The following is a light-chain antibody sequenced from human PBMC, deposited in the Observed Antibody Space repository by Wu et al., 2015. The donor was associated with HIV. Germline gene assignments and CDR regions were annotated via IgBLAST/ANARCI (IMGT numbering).Light chain of an antibody. CDR1: QDIGSW. J-gene: IGKJ1*01. CDR3: QKYNTAPWT. Sequence: DIQMTQSPSTLSASVGDRVTITCRASQDIGSWLAWYQQKAGKAPNLLIYKASTLEYGVPSRFSGSRSGTEFTLTISSLQPEDVATYYCQKYNTAPWTFGQGTKVEMK. CDR2: KAS. V-gene: IGKV1-5*03.